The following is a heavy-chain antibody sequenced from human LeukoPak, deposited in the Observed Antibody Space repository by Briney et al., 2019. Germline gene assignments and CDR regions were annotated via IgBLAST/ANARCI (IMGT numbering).Heavy chain of an antibody. D-gene: IGHD6-19*01. CDR3: AKEGAYSSGWSYYFDY. J-gene: IGHJ4*02. Sequence: GALRLSCAASGFSFSSYGMHWVRQAPGKGLEWVAVMSCEGTKKNYADSVKGRFTISRDNSKNTLYLQMKSLRAEDTAVYYCAKEGAYSSGWSYYFDYWGQGTLVTVSS. V-gene: IGHV3-30*18. CDR1: GFSFSSYG. CDR2: MSCEGTKK.